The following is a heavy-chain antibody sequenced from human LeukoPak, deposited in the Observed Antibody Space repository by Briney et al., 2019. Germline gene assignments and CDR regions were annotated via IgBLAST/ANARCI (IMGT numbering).Heavy chain of an antibody. Sequence: SETLSLTCTVSGVSISSSYSYWGWIRQPPGMGLEWIGSIYYTGNTYYNASLKSQVSISIDTSKNQFSLKLRSVTAADTAVYYCARGKITMIRGVTIRKGPPEDYYYMDVWGKGTTVTVSS. CDR3: ARGKITMIRGVTIRKGPPEDYYYMDV. D-gene: IGHD3-10*01. V-gene: IGHV4-39*07. J-gene: IGHJ6*03. CDR2: IYYTGNT. CDR1: GVSISSSYSY.